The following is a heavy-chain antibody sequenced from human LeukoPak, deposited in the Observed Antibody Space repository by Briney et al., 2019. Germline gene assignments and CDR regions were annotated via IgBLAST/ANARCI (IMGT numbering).Heavy chain of an antibody. CDR2: INHSGST. CDR1: GGSFSGYY. CDR3: ARVISSYGYGWAFDI. V-gene: IGHV4-34*01. Sequence: PSETLSLTCAVYGGSFSGYYWSWIRQPPGKGLEWIGEINHSGSTNYNPSLKSRVTISVDTSKNQFSLKLSSVTAADTAVYYCARVISSYGYGWAFDIWGQGTMVTVSS. J-gene: IGHJ3*02. D-gene: IGHD5-18*01.